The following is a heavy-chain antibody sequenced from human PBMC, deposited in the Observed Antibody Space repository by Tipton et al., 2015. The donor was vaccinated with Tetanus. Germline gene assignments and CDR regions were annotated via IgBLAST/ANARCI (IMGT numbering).Heavy chain of an antibody. D-gene: IGHD2-15*01. J-gene: IGHJ4*02. CDR3: AREADCSGGSCFSGDFDN. CDR1: GFSISDYG. Sequence: SGFSISDYGMHWVRQAPGKGLEWVAVIWYDGSNEYYGDSVKGRFTVSRDTSKNTLYLQMTSLRAEDTAVYYCAREADCSGGSCFSGDFDNWGQGTQVTVSS. V-gene: IGHV3-33*01. CDR2: IWYDGSNE.